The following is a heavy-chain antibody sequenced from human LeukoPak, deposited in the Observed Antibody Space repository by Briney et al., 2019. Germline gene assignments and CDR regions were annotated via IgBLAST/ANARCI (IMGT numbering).Heavy chain of an antibody. CDR3: ARDNSGGSTWWFDP. CDR2: INPSGSST. V-gene: IGHV1-46*01. J-gene: IGHJ5*02. CDR1: GFTFTNYY. D-gene: IGHD2-15*01. Sequence: ASVKVSCKASGFTFTNYYMHWVRQAPGQGLEWMGIINPSGSSTSYAQKFQGRVTMTRDTSTSTVYMELSSLRSEDTAIYYCARDNSGGSTWWFDPWGQGALVTVSS.